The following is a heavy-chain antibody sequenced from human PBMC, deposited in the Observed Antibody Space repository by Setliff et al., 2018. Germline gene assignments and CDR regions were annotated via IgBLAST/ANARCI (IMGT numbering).Heavy chain of an antibody. CDR2: SYYSGST. CDR3: ASAAAGYCSGRSCYAKLYFDY. Sequence: SETLSLTCTVSGGSISRYHWSWIRQPPGKGLGWSGYSYYSGSTNYNPSLKSRVTIPVDTSKNQFYLKLSSVTVADTAVYYCASAAAGYCSGRSCYAKLYFDYWGQGTLVTVSS. V-gene: IGHV4-59*08. CDR1: GGSISRYH. J-gene: IGHJ4*02. D-gene: IGHD2-15*01.